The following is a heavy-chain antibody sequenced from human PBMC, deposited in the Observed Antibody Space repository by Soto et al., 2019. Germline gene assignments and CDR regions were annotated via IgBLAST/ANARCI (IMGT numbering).Heavy chain of an antibody. J-gene: IGHJ6*02. D-gene: IGHD2-15*01. CDR2: INQDGSEK. V-gene: IGHV3-7*03. CDR3: AKGGPYYYYGMDV. Sequence: GGSLRLSCAASEFTFNNFWMTWVRQVPGKGRECVANINQDGSEKYYVNSVEGRFTISRDNAKNSLYLQMNSLRAEDTAIYYCAKGGPYYYYGMDVWGQGTTVTVSS. CDR1: EFTFNNFW.